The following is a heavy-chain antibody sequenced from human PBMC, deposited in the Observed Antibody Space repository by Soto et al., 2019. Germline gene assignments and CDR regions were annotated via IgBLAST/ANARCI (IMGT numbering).Heavy chain of an antibody. Sequence: GESLNISCNGSGYSFTIYWIGWVRQMPGKGLEWMGIIYPGDSETRYSPSFEGQVTISVDKSTSTAYLQWSSLKASDTAMYYCARLGTMAEPDGWGQGTLVTVSS. CDR3: ARLGTMAEPDG. CDR2: IYPGDSET. D-gene: IGHD1-7*01. CDR1: GYSFTIYW. J-gene: IGHJ4*02. V-gene: IGHV5-51*01.